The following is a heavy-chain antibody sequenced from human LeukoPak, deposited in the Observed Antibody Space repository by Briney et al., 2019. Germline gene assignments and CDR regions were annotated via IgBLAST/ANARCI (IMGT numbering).Heavy chain of an antibody. V-gene: IGHV3-30*18. D-gene: IGHD3-22*01. J-gene: IGHJ4*02. CDR2: ISYDGNNK. CDR3: AKGSDSSGFYAPPFDY. Sequence: PGGSLRLSCAASGFTFSSYGMHWVRQAPSKGLEWVAVISYDGNNKNYVDSVKGRFTISRDNSKNTLCLQMNSLRAEDTAVYYCAKGSDSSGFYAPPFDYWGQGTLVTVSS. CDR1: GFTFSSYG.